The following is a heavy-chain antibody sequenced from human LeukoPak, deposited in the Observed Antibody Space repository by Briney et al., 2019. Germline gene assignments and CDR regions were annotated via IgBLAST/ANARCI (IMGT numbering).Heavy chain of an antibody. D-gene: IGHD3-10*01. Sequence: PSGTLSLTCAVSGGSISSSNWWSWVRQPPGKGLEWIGEIYHSGSTNYNPSLKSRVTISVDKSKNQFSLKLSSVTAADTAVYYCAQISSYGSGSYPIDYWGQGTLVTVSS. CDR3: AQISSYGSGSYPIDY. J-gene: IGHJ4*02. V-gene: IGHV4-4*02. CDR1: GGSISSSNW. CDR2: IYHSGST.